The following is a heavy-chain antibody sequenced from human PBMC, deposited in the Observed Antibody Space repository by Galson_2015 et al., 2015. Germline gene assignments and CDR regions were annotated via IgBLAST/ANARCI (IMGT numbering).Heavy chain of an antibody. CDR2: IGTAGDT. J-gene: IGHJ3*02. CDR3: ARGGAKYYYDSSDAFNI. V-gene: IGHV3-13*01. CDR1: GFTFSSYW. Sequence: SLRLSCAASGFTFSSYWMHWVRQATGKGLEWVSAIGTAGDTYYPGSVKGRFTISRENAKNSLYLQMNSLRAGDTAVYYCARGGAKYYYDSSDAFNIWGQGTMVTVSS. D-gene: IGHD3-22*01.